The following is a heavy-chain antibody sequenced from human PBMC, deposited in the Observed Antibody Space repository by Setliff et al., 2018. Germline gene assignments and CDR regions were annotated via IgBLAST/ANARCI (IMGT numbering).Heavy chain of an antibody. CDR3: SRGRRGSTWTSDS. D-gene: IGHD2-2*01. Sequence: GASVKVSCKSPGYSFIDYYIHWVRQAPGQGLEWMGWINPHNEGTTFAQKFQDRVTATTDTSITTAYLKLSGLTSDDTAVYYCSRGRRGSTWTSDSWGQGTLVTVSS. CDR2: INPHNEGT. J-gene: IGHJ4*02. V-gene: IGHV1-2*02. CDR1: GYSFIDYY.